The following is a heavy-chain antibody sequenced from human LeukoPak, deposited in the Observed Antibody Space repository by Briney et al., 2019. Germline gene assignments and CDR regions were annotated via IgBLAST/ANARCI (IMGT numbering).Heavy chain of an antibody. CDR1: GYTFTSYD. Sequence: GASVKVSCKASGYTFTSYDINWVRQAPGQGLEWMGWMNPNSGNTGYAQKFQGRVTITRNTSISTAYMELSSLRSEDTAVYYCARSPGFYYGSGSRNWFDPWGQGTLVTVSS. J-gene: IGHJ5*02. CDR2: MNPNSGNT. D-gene: IGHD3-10*01. V-gene: IGHV1-8*03. CDR3: ARSPGFYYGSGSRNWFDP.